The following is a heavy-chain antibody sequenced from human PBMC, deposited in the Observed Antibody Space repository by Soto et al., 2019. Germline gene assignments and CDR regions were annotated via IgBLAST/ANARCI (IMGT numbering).Heavy chain of an antibody. D-gene: IGHD1-7*01. V-gene: IGHV1-3*01. CDR3: ARDLTGTTFGDAFDI. CDR1: GYTFTSYA. J-gene: IGHJ3*02. CDR2: INAGNGNT. Sequence: GASVKVSCKASGYTFTSYAMHWVRQAPGQRLERMGWINAGNGNTKYSQKFQGRVTITRDTSASTAYMELSSLRSEDTAVYYCARDLTGTTFGDAFDIWGQGTMVTVSS.